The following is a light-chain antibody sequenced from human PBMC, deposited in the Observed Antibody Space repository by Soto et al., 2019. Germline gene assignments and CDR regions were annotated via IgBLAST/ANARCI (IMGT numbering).Light chain of an antibody. Sequence: DLQMTQSPSSLSASVGDRVTITCRASLSISNYLSWYQQKPGKAPTLLIYAASSLQSGVPSRFSGSGSGTAFTRTISRLQPEDFATYYCQQSYSLWTFGQGTKVEVK. CDR1: LSISNY. CDR2: AAS. V-gene: IGKV1-39*01. J-gene: IGKJ1*01. CDR3: QQSYSLWT.